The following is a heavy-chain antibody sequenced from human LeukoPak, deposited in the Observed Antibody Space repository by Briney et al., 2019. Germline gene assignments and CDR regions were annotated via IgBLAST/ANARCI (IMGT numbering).Heavy chain of an antibody. Sequence: GGSLRLSCAASGFTFSSYGMSWVRQAPGKGLEWVTAIRGSGDSTYYADSVKGRFTISRDNSKNTLYLQMNSLRAEDTAVYYCAKADYASGTYGAFDYWGQGTLVTVSS. CDR1: GFTFSSYG. D-gene: IGHD3-10*01. CDR3: AKADYASGTYGAFDY. J-gene: IGHJ4*02. V-gene: IGHV3-23*01. CDR2: IRGSGDST.